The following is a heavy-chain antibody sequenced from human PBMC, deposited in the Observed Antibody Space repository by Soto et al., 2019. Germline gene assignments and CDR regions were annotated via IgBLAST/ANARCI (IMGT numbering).Heavy chain of an antibody. CDR2: INHSGST. CDR3: ARHHTDIVVVPAAIEGGYYYGMDV. CDR1: GGSFSGYY. D-gene: IGHD2-2*02. J-gene: IGHJ6*02. V-gene: IGHV4-34*01. Sequence: SETLSLTCAVYGGSFSGYYWSWIRQPPGKGLEWIGEINHSGSTNYNPSLKSRVTISVDTSKNQFSLKLSSVTAADTAVYYCARHHTDIVVVPAAIEGGYYYGMDVWGQGTTVTVSS.